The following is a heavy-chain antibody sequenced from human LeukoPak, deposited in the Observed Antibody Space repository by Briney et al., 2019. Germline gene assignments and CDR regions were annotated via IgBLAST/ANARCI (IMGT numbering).Heavy chain of an antibody. J-gene: IGHJ4*02. CDR3: ARVSAGVGYCSGGSCPSIDY. V-gene: IGHV4-4*02. Sequence: GSLRLSCAASGFTFSNAWMSWVRQPPGKGLEWIGEIYHSGSTNYNPSLKSRVTISVDKSKNQFSLKLSSVTAADTAVYYCARVSAGVGYCSGGSCPSIDYWGQGTLVTVSS. CDR2: IYHSGST. CDR1: GFTFSNAW. D-gene: IGHD2-15*01.